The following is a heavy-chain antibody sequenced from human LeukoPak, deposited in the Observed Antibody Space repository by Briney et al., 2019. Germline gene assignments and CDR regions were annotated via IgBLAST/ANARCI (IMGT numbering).Heavy chain of an antibody. J-gene: IGHJ4*01. CDR3: ARLCSGPEY. CDR1: GFTLGDHW. D-gene: IGHD3-10*02. CDR2: VRTDGREK. Sequence: GGSLRLSCATSGFTLGDHWMTWVRQAPGKGLEWVANVRTDGREKYYVDSVKGRFTISRDNAKNSLYLQMNSLRVDDTAVYYCARLCSGPEYWGHGTVVTVSS. V-gene: IGHV3-7*04.